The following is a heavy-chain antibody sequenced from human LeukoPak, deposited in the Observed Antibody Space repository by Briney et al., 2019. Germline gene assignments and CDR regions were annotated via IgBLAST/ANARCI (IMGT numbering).Heavy chain of an antibody. Sequence: TLSLTCTVSGGSISSGNYFWNWMRQPAGKGLDWIGRIYGSGSTNYNPSLKSRVTISVDTSKNQFSLRLSSVTAADTAVYYCARESTQGVMDVWGQGTTVTVSS. J-gene: IGHJ6*02. CDR3: ARESTQGVMDV. CDR1: GGSISSGNYF. CDR2: IYGSGST. V-gene: IGHV4-61*02.